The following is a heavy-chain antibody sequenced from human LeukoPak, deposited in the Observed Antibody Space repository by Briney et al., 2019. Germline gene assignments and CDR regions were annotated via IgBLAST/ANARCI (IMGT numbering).Heavy chain of an antibody. Sequence: LVKVSCKASGYTFTGYYMHWVRQAPGQGLEWMGRISPNSGGTNYAQKFQGRVTMTRDTSISTAYMELSRLRSDDTAVYYCARVPPGTTRGLNAFDIWGQGTMVTVSS. CDR2: ISPNSGGT. CDR3: ARVPPGTTRGLNAFDI. J-gene: IGHJ3*02. CDR1: GYTFTGYY. D-gene: IGHD1-7*01. V-gene: IGHV1-2*06.